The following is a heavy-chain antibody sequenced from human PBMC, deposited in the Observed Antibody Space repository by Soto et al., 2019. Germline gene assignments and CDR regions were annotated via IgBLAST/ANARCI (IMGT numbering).Heavy chain of an antibody. CDR3: AGDIVATIGGGCYCSGMDV. CDR2: IYYSGST. J-gene: IGHJ6*02. D-gene: IGHD5-12*01. Sequence: SETLSLTCTVSGGSISSYYWSWIRQPPGKGLEWIGYIYYSGSTNYNPSLKSRVTISVDTSKNQFSLKLSSVDAADTAVYYCAGDIVATIGGGCYCSGMDVWGQGIT. V-gene: IGHV4-59*01. CDR1: GGSISSYY.